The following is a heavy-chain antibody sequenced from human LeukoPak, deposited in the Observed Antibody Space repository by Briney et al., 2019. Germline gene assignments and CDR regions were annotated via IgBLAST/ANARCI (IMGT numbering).Heavy chain of an antibody. D-gene: IGHD1-26*01. CDR2: ISYGGST. V-gene: IGHV4-30-2*03. CDR1: GDSISSGGYW. Sequence: PSQTLSLTCAVSGDSISSGGYWWSWIRQHPGKGPEWIGYISYGGSTYYNPSLKSRVTISVDTSKNQFSLKLSSVTAADTAVYYCARLPLRGGSYYFSYWGQGTLVTVSS. CDR3: ARLPLRGGSYYFSY. J-gene: IGHJ4*02.